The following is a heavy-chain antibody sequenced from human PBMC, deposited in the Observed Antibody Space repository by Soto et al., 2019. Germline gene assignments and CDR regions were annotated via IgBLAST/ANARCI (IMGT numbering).Heavy chain of an antibody. D-gene: IGHD3-9*01. CDR3: ARHTYYSVLTAYSGGHWFDP. CDR1: GDSVRSGSHH. V-gene: IGHV4-61*01. Sequence: QVRLLESGPGLVKASETLSLTCIVSGDSVRSGSHHWSWIRQPPGKALEWIGNIYYNGSTNYHSSLKSRVTLSLDTSKNRFSLKLTSVTAADTAVYYCARHTYYSVLTAYSGGHWFDPWGQGALVTVSS. CDR2: IYYNGST. J-gene: IGHJ5*02.